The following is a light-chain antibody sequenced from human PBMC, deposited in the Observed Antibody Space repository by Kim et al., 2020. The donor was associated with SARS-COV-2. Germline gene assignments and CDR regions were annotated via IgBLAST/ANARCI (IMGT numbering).Light chain of an antibody. CDR3: QQYFNGTLT. V-gene: IGKV1-8*01. Sequence: AIRLTQSPPSLSASAGDGVTFACRASHFISTSLAWYQQHPGKAPKLLIYAASTVQSGVPSRFSASGSGTDFTLTISHLQSEDFATYYCQQYFNGTLTFGGGTKVDIK. CDR1: HFISTS. CDR2: AAS. J-gene: IGKJ4*01.